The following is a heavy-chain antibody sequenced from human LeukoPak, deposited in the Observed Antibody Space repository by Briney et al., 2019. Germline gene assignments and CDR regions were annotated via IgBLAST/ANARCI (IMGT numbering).Heavy chain of an antibody. Sequence: GRSLRLSCAASGFTFSSYAMHWVRQAPGKGLEWVAVMSYDGSNKYYADSVEGRFTISRDNSKNTLYLQMNSLRAEDTAVYYCARGGTYYEMGYYYGMDVWGQGTTVTVSS. J-gene: IGHJ6*02. CDR2: MSYDGSNK. V-gene: IGHV3-30-3*01. D-gene: IGHD3-3*01. CDR3: ARGGTYYEMGYYYGMDV. CDR1: GFTFSSYA.